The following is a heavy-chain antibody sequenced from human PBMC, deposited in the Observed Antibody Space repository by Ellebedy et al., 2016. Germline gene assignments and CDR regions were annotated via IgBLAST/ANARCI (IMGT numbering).Heavy chain of an antibody. CDR2: VSSSGAIK. D-gene: IGHD2-2*01. J-gene: IGHJ4*02. CDR3: ARGARYAN. Sequence: GESLKISCAASGFTFSDYYMSWMRQAPGKGPEWVSYVSSSGAIKYYADSVKGRFTISRDDAKTSLYLQMDSPRVEDTAVYYCARGARYANWGQGTLVTVSS. V-gene: IGHV3-11*01. CDR1: GFTFSDYY.